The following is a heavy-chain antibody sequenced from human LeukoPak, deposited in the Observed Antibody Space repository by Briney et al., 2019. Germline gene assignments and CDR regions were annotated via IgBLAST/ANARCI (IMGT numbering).Heavy chain of an antibody. CDR2: IKQDGSEK. Sequence: GGSLRLSCAASEFTFSSYWMSWVRQAPGKGLEWVANIKQDGSEKYYVNSVKGRFTISRDNAKNSLYLQMNSLRAEDTAVYYCARVGGDIVVVPAAKGTGAALVYYYYGMDVWGKGTTVTVSS. D-gene: IGHD2-2*01. V-gene: IGHV3-7*03. J-gene: IGHJ6*04. CDR1: EFTFSSYW. CDR3: ARVGGDIVVVPAAKGTGAALVYYYYGMDV.